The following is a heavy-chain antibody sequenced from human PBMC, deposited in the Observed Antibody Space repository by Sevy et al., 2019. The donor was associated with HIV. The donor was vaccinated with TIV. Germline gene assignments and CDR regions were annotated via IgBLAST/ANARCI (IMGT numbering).Heavy chain of an antibody. CDR2: FDRTDIT. V-gene: IGHV3-48*02. D-gene: IGHD2-21*01. CDR1: GFTLSSYT. Sequence: GGSLRLSCEASGFTLSSYTMNWVRQSPEKGLEWVATFDRTDITHYADSVKGRFIISRDTAKNSLFLQMNSLRHDDTAMYFCVRDERAIASHFDYWGRGTLVTVSS. CDR3: VRDERAIASHFDY. J-gene: IGHJ4*02.